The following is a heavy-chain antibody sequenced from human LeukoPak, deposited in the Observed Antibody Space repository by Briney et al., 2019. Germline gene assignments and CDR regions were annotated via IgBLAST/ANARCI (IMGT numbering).Heavy chain of an antibody. J-gene: IGHJ4*02. D-gene: IGHD6-19*01. CDR2: ISYSGST. V-gene: IGHV4-59*12. Sequence: PSETLSLTCTVSGGSISSYYWSWIRQPPGKGLEWIGYISYSGSTNYNPSLKSRVTISVDTSKNQFSLKLSSVTAADTAVYYCARAGHSSGWYLGYWGQGTLVTVSS. CDR1: GGSISSYY. CDR3: ARAGHSSGWYLGY.